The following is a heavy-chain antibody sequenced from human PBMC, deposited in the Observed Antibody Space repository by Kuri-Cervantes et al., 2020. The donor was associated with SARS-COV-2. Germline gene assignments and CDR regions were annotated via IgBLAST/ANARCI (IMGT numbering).Heavy chain of an antibody. CDR1: GFTFDNYG. CDR3: ARDGIFFGHYYYGMDV. D-gene: IGHD3-3*01. J-gene: IGHJ6*02. CDR2: ISAYNGNT. V-gene: IGHV1-18*01. Sequence: ASVKVSCKASGFTFDNYGFTWVRQAPGQGLEWMGWISAYNGNTNYAQKLQGRVTMTTDTSTSTAYMELRSLRSDDTAVYYCARDGIFFGHYYYGMDVWGQGTTVTVSS.